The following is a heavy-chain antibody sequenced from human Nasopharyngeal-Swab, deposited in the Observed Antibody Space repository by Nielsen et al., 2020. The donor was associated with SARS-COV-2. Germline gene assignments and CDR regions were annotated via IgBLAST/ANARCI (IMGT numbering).Heavy chain of an antibody. V-gene: IGHV3-21*01. CDR1: GFTFSSYS. J-gene: IGHJ4*02. CDR2: ISSSSSYI. D-gene: IGHD3-22*01. Sequence: ETLSLTCAASGFTFSSYSMNWVRQAPGKGLEWVSSISSSSSYIYYADSVKGRFTISRDNAKNSLYLQMNSLRAEDTAVYYCARDQDSSGYLGRTDRPHDYWGQGTLVTVSS. CDR3: ARDQDSSGYLGRTDRPHDY.